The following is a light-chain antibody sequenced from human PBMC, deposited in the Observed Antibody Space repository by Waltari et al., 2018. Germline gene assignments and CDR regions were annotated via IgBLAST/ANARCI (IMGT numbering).Light chain of an antibody. Sequence: DIVMTQSPDSLAVSLGGRATISCESSQSVFYSSSNKNSLAWYQQKPGQPPKLLIHGASTRESGVPDRFSGSGSGTHFALTISSLQAEDVAVYYCQQFYSSPPTFGQGTKVEI. CDR2: GAS. V-gene: IGKV4-1*01. CDR1: QSVFYSSSNKNS. J-gene: IGKJ1*01. CDR3: QQFYSSPPT.